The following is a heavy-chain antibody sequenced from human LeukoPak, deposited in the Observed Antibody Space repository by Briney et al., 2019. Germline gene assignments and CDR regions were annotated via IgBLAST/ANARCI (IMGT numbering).Heavy chain of an antibody. CDR1: GGSISSYY. V-gene: IGHV4-59*08. CDR3: ARLNGATVTTFPFDY. J-gene: IGHJ4*02. CDR2: IYYSGST. Sequence: SETLSLTCTVSGGSISSYYWSWIRQPPGKGLEWIGYIYYSGSTNYNPSLKSRVTISVDTSKNQFSLKLSSVTAADTAVYYCARLNGATVTTFPFDYWGQGTLVTVSS. D-gene: IGHD4-17*01.